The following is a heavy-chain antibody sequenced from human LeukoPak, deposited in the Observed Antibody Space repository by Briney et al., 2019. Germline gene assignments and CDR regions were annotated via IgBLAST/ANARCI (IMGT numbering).Heavy chain of an antibody. V-gene: IGHV1-46*01. CDR3: ARDWSGGNSG. Sequence: GASVKVSCKASGYTFTTYYMHWVREAPGQGLEWMGIINPSGGSTSYAQKFQGRVTMTRDTSTSTVYMELSSLRSEDTAVYYCARDWSGGNSGWGQGTLVTVSS. CDR1: GYTFTTYY. J-gene: IGHJ4*02. D-gene: IGHD4-23*01. CDR2: INPSGGST.